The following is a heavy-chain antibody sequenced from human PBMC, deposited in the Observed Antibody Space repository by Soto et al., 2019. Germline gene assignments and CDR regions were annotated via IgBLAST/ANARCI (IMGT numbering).Heavy chain of an antibody. V-gene: IGHV1-3*01. J-gene: IGHJ4*02. Sequence: QVQLVQSGAEVKKPGASVKVSCKASGYTFTSYAMHWVRQAPGQRLEWMGWINAGNGNTKYSQKFQGRVTITRDTSASTAYMELSSLRSEATAVYYCAKSATVPAAIAYWGQGTLVIVSS. D-gene: IGHD2-2*02. CDR1: GYTFTSYA. CDR3: AKSATVPAAIAY. CDR2: INAGNGNT.